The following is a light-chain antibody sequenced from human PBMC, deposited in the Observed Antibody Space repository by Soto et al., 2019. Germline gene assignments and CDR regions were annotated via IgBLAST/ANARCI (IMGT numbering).Light chain of an antibody. J-gene: IGLJ2*01. CDR3: SSYRGSSTVV. V-gene: IGLV2-14*03. CDR2: DVS. CDR1: SSDDGGYNY. Sequence: QSVLTQPASVSGSPGQSITISCTGTSSDDGGYNYVSWYQQHPGKAPKLMIYDVSNRPSGVSNRFSGSKSGNTASLTISGLQAEDEADYYCSSYRGSSTVVFGGGTQLTVL.